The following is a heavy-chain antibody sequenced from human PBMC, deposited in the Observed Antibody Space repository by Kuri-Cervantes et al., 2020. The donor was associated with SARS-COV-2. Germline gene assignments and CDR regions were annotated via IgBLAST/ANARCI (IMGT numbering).Heavy chain of an antibody. CDR1: GGSISSSSYY. CDR3: ARRSLGNYWYFDL. V-gene: IGHV4-39*01. J-gene: IGHJ2*01. D-gene: IGHD1-1*01. Sequence: SETLSLTCTVSGGSISSSSYYWGWIRQPPGKGLEWIGSIYYSGSTYYNPSLKSRVTISVDTSKNQFSLKLSSVTAADTAVYYCARRSLGNYWYFDLWGRGTRVTGSS. CDR2: IYYSGST.